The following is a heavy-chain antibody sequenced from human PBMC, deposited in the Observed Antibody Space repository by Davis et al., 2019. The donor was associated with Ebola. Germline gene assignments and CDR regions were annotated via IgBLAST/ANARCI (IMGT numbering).Heavy chain of an antibody. D-gene: IGHD3-22*01. CDR2: INHSGST. Sequence: MPGGSLRLSCAVYGGSFSGYYWSWIRQPPGKGLEWIGEINHSGSTNYNPSLKSRVTISVDTSKNQFSLKLSSVTAADTAVYYCARHAVITRYYYYGMDVWGQGTTVTVSS. J-gene: IGHJ6*02. CDR3: ARHAVITRYYYYGMDV. CDR1: GGSFSGYY. V-gene: IGHV4-34*01.